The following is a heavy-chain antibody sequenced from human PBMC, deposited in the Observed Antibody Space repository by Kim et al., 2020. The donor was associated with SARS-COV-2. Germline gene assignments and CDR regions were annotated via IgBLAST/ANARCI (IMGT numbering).Heavy chain of an antibody. CDR3: ARGMITFGGVIVPIDY. Sequence: GESLKISCKGSGYSFTSYWIGWVRQMPGKGLEWMGIIYPGDSDTRYSPSFQGQVTISADKSISTAYLQWSSLKASDTAMYYCARGMITFGGVIVPIDYWGQGTLVTVSS. CDR2: IYPGDSDT. CDR1: GYSFTSYW. V-gene: IGHV5-51*01. D-gene: IGHD3-16*02. J-gene: IGHJ4*02.